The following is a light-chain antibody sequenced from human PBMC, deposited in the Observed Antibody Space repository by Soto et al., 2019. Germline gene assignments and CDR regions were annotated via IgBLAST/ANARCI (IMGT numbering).Light chain of an antibody. J-gene: IGKJ4*01. CDR1: QSISRN. CDR3: QQYHNWPPVT. CDR2: GAS. Sequence: ETVMTQSPATLSLSRGERSTLSCGSSQSISRNLAWYQQKPGQAPRLLIYGASTRATGIPARFSGRGSGTEFSLTISSLQSEDFAVYYCQQYHNWPPVTFGGGTKV. V-gene: IGKV3-15*01.